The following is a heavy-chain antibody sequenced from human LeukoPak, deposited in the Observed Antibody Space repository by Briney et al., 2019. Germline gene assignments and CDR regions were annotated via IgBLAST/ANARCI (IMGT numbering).Heavy chain of an antibody. V-gene: IGHV4-31*03. CDR2: IYYSGST. D-gene: IGHD3-22*01. CDR3: PRGAEIVANYFDY. J-gene: IGHJ4*02. Sequence: SQTLSLTCTVSGGSISSGGYYWSWIRQHPGKGLEWIGYIYYSGSTYYNPSLKSRVTISVDTSKNQFSLKLSSVTAADTAVYYCPRGAEIVANYFDYWGQGTLVTVSS. CDR1: GGSISSGGYY.